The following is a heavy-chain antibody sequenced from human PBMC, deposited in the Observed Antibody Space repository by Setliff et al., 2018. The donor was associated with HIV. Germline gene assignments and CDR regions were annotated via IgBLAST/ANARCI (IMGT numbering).Heavy chain of an antibody. J-gene: IGHJ5*01. CDR2: VFPSGGT. V-gene: IGHV4-4*07. CDR3: ARTREYRFGFGLGQFDP. Sequence: SETLSLTCTVSGDSIAASHWNWIRQASGRRLEWIGRVFPSGGTRYSPSFESRVTMSVDPSSRQFSLHLRSVTAADTAIYYCARTREYRFGFGLGQFDPWGQGTLVTVSS. CDR1: GDSIAASH. D-gene: IGHD3-16*01.